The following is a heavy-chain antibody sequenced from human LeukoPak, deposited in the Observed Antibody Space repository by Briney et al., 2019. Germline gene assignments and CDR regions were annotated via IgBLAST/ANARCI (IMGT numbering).Heavy chain of an antibody. CDR2: INHSGST. Sequence: SETLSLTCAVYGGSFSGYYWSWIRQPPGKGLEWIGEINHSGSTNYNPSLKSRVTISVDTSKNQFSLKLSSVTAADTAVYYCARLILTGYYTNYYGMDVRGQGTTVTVSS. CDR1: GGSFSGYY. CDR3: ARLILTGYYTNYYGMDV. V-gene: IGHV4-34*01. J-gene: IGHJ6*02. D-gene: IGHD3-9*01.